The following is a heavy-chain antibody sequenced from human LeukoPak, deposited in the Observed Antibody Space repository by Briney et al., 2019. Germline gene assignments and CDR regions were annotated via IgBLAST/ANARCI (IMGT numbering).Heavy chain of an antibody. V-gene: IGHV3-66*04. CDR2: IYSGGST. CDR1: GFTFVNYV. J-gene: IGHJ3*02. CDR3: ARHERPKINDAFDI. Sequence: PGGSLRLSCAASGFTFVNYVMSWVRQAPGKGLEWVSVIYSGGSTYYADSVKGRFTISRDNSKNTLYLQMNSLRAEDTAVYYCARHERPKINDAFDIWGQGTMVTVSS.